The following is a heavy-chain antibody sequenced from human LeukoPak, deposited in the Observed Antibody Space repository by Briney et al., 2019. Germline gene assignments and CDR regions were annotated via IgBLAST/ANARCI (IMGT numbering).Heavy chain of an antibody. CDR3: AGGTIAVAGTGY. D-gene: IGHD6-19*01. CDR2: IYYSGST. CDR1: GYSISSGYY. J-gene: IGHJ4*02. Sequence: PSETLSLTCTVSGYSISSGYYWGWIRQPPGKGLEWIGYIYYSGSTNFNPSLKSRVTISVDTSKNQFSLKLSSVTAADTAVYYCAGGTIAVAGTGYWGQGTLVTVSS. V-gene: IGHV4-61*01.